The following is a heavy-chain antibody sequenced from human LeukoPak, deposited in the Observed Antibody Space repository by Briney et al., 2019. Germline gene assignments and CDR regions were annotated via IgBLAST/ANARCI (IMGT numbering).Heavy chain of an antibody. V-gene: IGHV4-61*01. Sequence: SETLSLTCTVSGGSFSSGSYYWGWIRQPPGKGLEWIGYIYYSGSTNYNPSLKSRVTISVDTSKNQFSLKLSSVTAADTAVYYCARERDYGDYGYYYYGMDVWGQGTTVTVSS. D-gene: IGHD4-17*01. CDR3: ARERDYGDYGYYYYGMDV. J-gene: IGHJ6*02. CDR2: IYYSGST. CDR1: GGSFSSGSYY.